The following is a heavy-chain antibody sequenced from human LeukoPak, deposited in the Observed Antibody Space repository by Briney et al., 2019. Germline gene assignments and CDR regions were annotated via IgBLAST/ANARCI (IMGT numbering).Heavy chain of an antibody. CDR3: ARVGATTIRDAFGI. CDR1: GGSISSYY. CDR2: IYYSGST. Sequence: PSETLSLTCTVSGGSISSYYWSWIRQPPGKGLEWIGYIYYSGSTNYNPSLKSRVTISVDTSKNQFSLKLSSVTAADTAVYYCARVGATTIRDAFGIWGQGTMVTVSS. V-gene: IGHV4-59*01. J-gene: IGHJ3*02. D-gene: IGHD1-26*01.